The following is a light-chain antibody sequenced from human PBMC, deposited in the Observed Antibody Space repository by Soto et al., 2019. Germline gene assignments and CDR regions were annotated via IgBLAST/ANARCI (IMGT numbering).Light chain of an antibody. J-gene: IGKJ5*01. CDR2: WAS. V-gene: IGKV4-1*01. CDR3: QQYYTTPRT. Sequence: DIVMTQSPDSLAVSLGERATINCKSSQSILYSSNNKEKLAWYQQKPGQPPKLLIYWASTRESGVPDRFSGRGSGTDFTLTISSLQAEDVAVYYCQQYYTTPRTFGQGTRLEIQ. CDR1: QSILYSSNNKEK.